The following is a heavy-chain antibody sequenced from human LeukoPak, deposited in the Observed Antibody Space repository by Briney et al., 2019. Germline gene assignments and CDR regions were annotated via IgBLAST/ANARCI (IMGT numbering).Heavy chain of an antibody. Sequence: SSETPSLTCTVSGDSINSSNSYWGWVRQPPGKGLEWIATIFYSGSTFYNPSLKSRVTISLDTSKTQFSLRLRSVTAADTAVYYCARVFRFSHFDYWGQGTLVTVSS. J-gene: IGHJ4*02. V-gene: IGHV4-39*07. CDR1: GDSINSSNSY. CDR2: IFYSGST. CDR3: ARVFRFSHFDY. D-gene: IGHD3-3*01.